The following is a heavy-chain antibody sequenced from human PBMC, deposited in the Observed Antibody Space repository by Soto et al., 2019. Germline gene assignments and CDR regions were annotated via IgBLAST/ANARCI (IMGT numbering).Heavy chain of an antibody. CDR1: GLIFSNYA. J-gene: IGHJ4*02. CDR2: ISGSGGSP. D-gene: IGHD6-13*01. V-gene: IGHV3-23*01. CDR3: AREGDITAAFDY. Sequence: EVQVLESGGVLVQPGGSLRLSCVAPGLIFSNYAMSWVRQAPGKGLEWVSGISGSGGSPHYADSAKGRFTLSRDTSKNTLFLQMNTLRAEDTAVYYCAREGDITAAFDYWGQGTLVTVSS.